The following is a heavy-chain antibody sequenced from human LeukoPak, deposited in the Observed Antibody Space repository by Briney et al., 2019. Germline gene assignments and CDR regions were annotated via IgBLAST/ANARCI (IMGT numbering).Heavy chain of an antibody. CDR3: AKEARGLDY. CDR1: GFTFSSYA. CDR2: MSGSGGSA. J-gene: IGHJ4*02. Sequence: GGSLRLSCAASGFTFSSYAMSWVRQVPGKGLEWASGMSGSGGSAYYADSVKCRFTISRDDSKNTLYLQMNSLRAEDTAVYYCAKEARGLDYWGQGTLVTVSS. V-gene: IGHV3-23*01.